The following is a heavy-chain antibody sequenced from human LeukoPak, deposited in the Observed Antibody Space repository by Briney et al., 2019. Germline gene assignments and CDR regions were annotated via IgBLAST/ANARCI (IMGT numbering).Heavy chain of an antibody. D-gene: IGHD3-22*01. V-gene: IGHV3-30-3*01. CDR2: ISYDGSSK. CDR1: GFTFSSYA. Sequence: GGFLRLSCAASGFTFSSYAMHWVRQAPGKGLEWVAVISYDGSSKYYADSVRGRFTISRDNSKNTLYVQMNSLRAEDTAVYYCAGGPSRDYYDSSGNYYARRNWYFALWGRGTLVTVSS. CDR3: AGGPSRDYYDSSGNYYARRNWYFAL. J-gene: IGHJ2*01.